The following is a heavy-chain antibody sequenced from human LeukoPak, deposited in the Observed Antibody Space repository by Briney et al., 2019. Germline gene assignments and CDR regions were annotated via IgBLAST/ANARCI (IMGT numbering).Heavy chain of an antibody. D-gene: IGHD6-19*01. CDR1: GFTFSTYS. CDR2: ISSSSTYI. CDR3: ARDSTSSGWPDY. Sequence: GGSLRLSCAASGFTFSTYSMSWVRQAPGKGLEWVSSISSSSTYIYYVDSVKGRFTISRDNAKNSLYLQMNSLRAEDTAVYYCARDSTSSGWPDYWGQGTLVTVSS. J-gene: IGHJ4*02. V-gene: IGHV3-21*04.